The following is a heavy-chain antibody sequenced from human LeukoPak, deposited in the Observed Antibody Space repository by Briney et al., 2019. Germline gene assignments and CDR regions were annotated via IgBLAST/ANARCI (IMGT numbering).Heavy chain of an antibody. CDR2: IIPIFGTA. CDR3: ARGGIVGANGAFDI. Sequence: SVKVSFKASGGTFSIYAISWVRQAPGQGLEWMGGIIPIFGTANYAQKFQGRVTITADESTSTAYMELSSLRSEDTAVYYCARGGIVGANGAFDIWGQGTMVTVSS. J-gene: IGHJ3*02. V-gene: IGHV1-69*13. D-gene: IGHD1-26*01. CDR1: GGTFSIYA.